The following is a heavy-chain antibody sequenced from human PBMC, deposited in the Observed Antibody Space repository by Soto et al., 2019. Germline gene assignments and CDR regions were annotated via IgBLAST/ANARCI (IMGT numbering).Heavy chain of an antibody. J-gene: IGHJ4*02. CDR3: STGSPFSGRVFEY. CDR2: IKSKSAGETT. Sequence: EVQLVESGGGLVKPGGSLRLSCAASGFSFRTTWMAWVRQAPGKGLEWVGRIKSKSAGETTDYADPVEGRFTTARDDSNDALYLDMDSLETGDTAVYYCSTGSPFSGRVFEYWGQGTLVTVSS. CDR1: GFSFRTTW. V-gene: IGHV3-15*05. D-gene: IGHD1-26*01.